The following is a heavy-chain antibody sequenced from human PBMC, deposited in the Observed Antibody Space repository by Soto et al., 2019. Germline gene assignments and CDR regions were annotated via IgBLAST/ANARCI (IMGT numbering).Heavy chain of an antibody. V-gene: IGHV3-23*01. CDR2: FTSGGST. D-gene: IGHD3-22*01. Sequence: EVQLLESGGDLVQPGGSLRLCCAAAGFIFSNYAMTWVRQAPGKGPEWVSTFTSGGSTDFRDTVKGRFTISRDNSKNTLYLQMNSLRAEDTAVYYCARTDKYNSQSSGCANRFDYWGQGTLVTVSS. J-gene: IGHJ4*02. CDR1: GFIFSNYA. CDR3: ARTDKYNSQSSGCANRFDY.